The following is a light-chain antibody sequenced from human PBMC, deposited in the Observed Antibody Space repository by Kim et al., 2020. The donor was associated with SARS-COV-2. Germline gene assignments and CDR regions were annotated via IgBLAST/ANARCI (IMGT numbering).Light chain of an antibody. J-gene: IGKJ3*01. Sequence: EIVVTQSPATLSVSPGESATLSCRANQSVSNNLAWYQQKPGQPPRLLIYGASTRATGIPARFSGGGSGTEFTLTISSLQSEDFAVYYCQHYNNWPPYTFGPGTKVDIK. CDR3: QHYNNWPPYT. CDR2: GAS. CDR1: QSVSNN. V-gene: IGKV3D-15*01.